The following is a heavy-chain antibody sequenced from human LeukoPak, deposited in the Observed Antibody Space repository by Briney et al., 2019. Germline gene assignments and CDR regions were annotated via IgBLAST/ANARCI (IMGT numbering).Heavy chain of an antibody. V-gene: IGHV4-34*01. J-gene: IGHJ6*02. CDR1: GGSFSGYY. Sequence: SETLSLTCAVYGGSFSGYYWSWIRQPPGKGLEWIGEINHSGSTNYNPSLKSRVTISVDTSKNQFSLKLSSVTAADTAVYYCARDLSSPKSRITIFSVWGQGTTVTVSS. CDR3: ARDLSSPKSRITIFSV. D-gene: IGHD3-3*01. CDR2: INHSGST.